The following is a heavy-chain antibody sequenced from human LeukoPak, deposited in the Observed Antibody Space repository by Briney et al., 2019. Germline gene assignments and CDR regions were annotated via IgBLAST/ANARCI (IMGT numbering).Heavy chain of an antibody. CDR3: AREAKNYYGIDV. CDR2: ISSNGGST. V-gene: IGHV3-64*01. CDR1: GFTFSSHT. Sequence: GGSLRLSCAASGFTFSSHTMHWVRQAPGKGLEYVSAISSNGGSTYYANSVKGRFTISRDNSKNTLYLQMGSLRAEDMAVYYCAREAKNYYGIDVWGQGTTVTVSS. J-gene: IGHJ6*02.